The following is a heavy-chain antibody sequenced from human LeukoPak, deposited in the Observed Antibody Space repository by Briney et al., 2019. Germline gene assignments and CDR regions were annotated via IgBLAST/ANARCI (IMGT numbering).Heavy chain of an antibody. V-gene: IGHV1-2*02. J-gene: IGHJ4*02. CDR1: GYTFTGYY. CDR3: ARRSGYSYVAFDY. D-gene: IGHD5-18*01. Sequence: GASVKVSCKASGYTFTGYYLHWVRQAPGQGLEWMGWINPNNGGTNYAQKFQGRVAMTRDTSISTVYMELSRLTSADTAVYYCARRSGYSYVAFDYWGQGTLVTVSS. CDR2: INPNNGGT.